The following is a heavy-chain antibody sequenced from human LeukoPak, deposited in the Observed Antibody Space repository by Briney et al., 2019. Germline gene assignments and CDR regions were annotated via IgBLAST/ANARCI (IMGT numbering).Heavy chain of an antibody. CDR1: GFTFSSYG. J-gene: IGHJ4*02. V-gene: IGHV3-23*01. CDR3: AKRSDYGGDGNYFDY. CDR2: ISGRDSNT. Sequence: PGGSLRLSCAASGFTFSSYGMSGVRQAPGKGLEWVSTISGRDSNTYYADSVKGRFTISRDNSKNTLYLHLNSLRAEDTAVYYCAKRSDYGGDGNYFDYWGQGTPVTVSS. D-gene: IGHD4-23*01.